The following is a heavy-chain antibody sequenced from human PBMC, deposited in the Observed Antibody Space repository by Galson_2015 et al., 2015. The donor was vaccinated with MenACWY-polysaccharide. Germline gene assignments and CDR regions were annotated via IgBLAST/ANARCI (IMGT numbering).Heavy chain of an antibody. CDR1: GSSFTHYW. CDR2: INPGDSDT. Sequence: SGAEVIKPVESLSISCRGTGSSFTHYWIGWVCQMLGESLEWMGIINPGDSDTRYSPSFQGQVTISVDKSISTAYLQWSSLKASNTTMYFCVRQGGQLVSLDFWGQGTLVTVSS. D-gene: IGHD6-6*01. J-gene: IGHJ4*02. V-gene: IGHV5-51*01. CDR3: VRQGGQLVSLDF.